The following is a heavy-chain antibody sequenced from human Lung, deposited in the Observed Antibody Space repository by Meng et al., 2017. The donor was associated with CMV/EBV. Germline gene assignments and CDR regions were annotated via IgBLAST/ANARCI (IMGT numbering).Heavy chain of an antibody. CDR1: GYTFTNNY. CDR3: ARDPYYDFWDGYDAAYYYFGLDD. Sequence: ASVXVSCKASGYTFTNNYIHWVRQAPGQGLEWMGTINPSGGTTRYTQKFQGRVTMTRDTSTATVYMEVSSLRSEDTAVYYCARDPYYDFWDGYDAAYYYFGLDDXGQGXRVTVSS. CDR2: INPSGGTT. V-gene: IGHV1-46*01. J-gene: IGHJ6*02. D-gene: IGHD3-3*01.